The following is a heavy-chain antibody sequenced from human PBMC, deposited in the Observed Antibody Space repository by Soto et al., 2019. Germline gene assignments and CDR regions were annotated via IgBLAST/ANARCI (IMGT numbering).Heavy chain of an antibody. Sequence: QVQLVQSGAEVKKPGASVKVSCKASGYTFTGYYMHWVRQAPGQGLEWMGWINPNSGGTKYPQEFQCRVTMIRDTSITTVYMSLTGLHSDATAVYYCARDLAKGGGSAGFDYWGPGTLVAVSS. CDR2: INPNSGGT. CDR1: GYTFTGYY. V-gene: IGHV1-2*02. J-gene: IGHJ4*02. D-gene: IGHD2-15*01. CDR3: ARDLAKGGGSAGFDY.